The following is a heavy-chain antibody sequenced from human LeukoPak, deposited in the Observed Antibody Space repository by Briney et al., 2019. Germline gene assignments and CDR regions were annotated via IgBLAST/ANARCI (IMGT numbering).Heavy chain of an antibody. V-gene: IGHV1-3*01. D-gene: IGHD3-10*01. CDR2: INAGNGNT. CDR3: ARVTAPYYYGSGPFPYYGMDV. J-gene: IGHJ6*02. Sequence: ASVKVSCKASGYTFTSYAMHWVRQAPGQRLEWMGWINAGNGNTKYSQKFQGRVTITRDTSASTAYMELSSLRSEDTAVYYCARVTAPYYYGSGPFPYYGMDVWGQGTTVTVSS. CDR1: GYTFTSYA.